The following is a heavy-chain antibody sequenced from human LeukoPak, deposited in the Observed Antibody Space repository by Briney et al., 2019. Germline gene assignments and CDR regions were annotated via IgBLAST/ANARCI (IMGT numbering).Heavy chain of an antibody. Sequence: GESLKISCKASGYSFSNFWIGWVRQLPGKGLEWMGLVYPGDSENKFSPSFQGQVTISADKSISTAYLQWSSLKASETAMYYCARLDVASAGRVFDYWGQGTLVTVSS. V-gene: IGHV5-51*01. J-gene: IGHJ4*02. CDR3: ARLDVASAGRVFDY. CDR2: VYPGDSEN. D-gene: IGHD6-13*01. CDR1: GYSFSNFW.